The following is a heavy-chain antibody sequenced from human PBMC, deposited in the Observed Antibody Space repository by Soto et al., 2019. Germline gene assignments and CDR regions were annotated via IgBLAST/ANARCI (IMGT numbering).Heavy chain of an antibody. J-gene: IGHJ6*03. CDR3: ARGHIAAADDYYMDV. V-gene: IGHV1-18*01. CDR2: ISAYNGNT. Sequence: ASVKVSCKASGYTFTSYGISWVRQAPGQGLEWMGWISAYNGNTSYAQKLQGRVTMTTDTSTSTAYMELRSLRSEDTAVYYCARGHIAAADDYYMDVWGKGTTVTVSS. D-gene: IGHD6-13*01. CDR1: GYTFTSYG.